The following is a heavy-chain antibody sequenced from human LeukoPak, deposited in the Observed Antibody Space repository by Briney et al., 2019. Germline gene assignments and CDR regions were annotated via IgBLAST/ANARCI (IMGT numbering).Heavy chain of an antibody. J-gene: IGHJ4*02. CDR2: IKQDGSEK. D-gene: IGHD6-19*01. Sequence: GGSLRLSCAASGFTFSSYWMSWVRQAPGKGLEWVANIKQDGSEKYYVDSVKGRFTISRDNAKNSLYLQMNSLRAEDTAVYYCAQATYSSGWYYLDYWGQGTLVTVSS. V-gene: IGHV3-7*01. CDR1: GFTFSSYW. CDR3: AQATYSSGWYYLDY.